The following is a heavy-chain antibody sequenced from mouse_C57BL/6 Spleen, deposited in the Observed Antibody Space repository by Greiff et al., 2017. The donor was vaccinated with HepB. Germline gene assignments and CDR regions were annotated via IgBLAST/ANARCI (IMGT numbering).Heavy chain of an antibody. CDR3: AREAITTVVAPYYFDY. Sequence: QVQLQQPGTELVKPGASVKLSCKASGYTFTSYWMHWVKQRPGQGLEWIGNINPSNGGTNYNEKFKSTATLTVDKSSSTAYMQRSSLTSEDSAVYYCAREAITTVVAPYYFDYWGQGTTLTVSS. J-gene: IGHJ2*01. V-gene: IGHV1-53*01. D-gene: IGHD1-1*01. CDR1: GYTFTSYW. CDR2: INPSNGGT.